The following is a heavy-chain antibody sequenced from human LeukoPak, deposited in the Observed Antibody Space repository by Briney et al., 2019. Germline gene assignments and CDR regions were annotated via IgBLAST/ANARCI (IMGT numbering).Heavy chain of an antibody. D-gene: IGHD3-3*01. J-gene: IGHJ5*02. CDR2: INHSGST. CDR3: SRGLNLPFLGANWFDP. V-gene: IGHV4-34*01. Sequence: SETLSLTCAVYGGSFSGYYWSWICQPPGKGLEWVGEINHSGSTNYNPSLKSRVTISAHTSKNQFPLKPRSVTAADTAVYYCSRGLNLPFLGANWFDPWGQGTLVTVSS. CDR1: GGSFSGYY.